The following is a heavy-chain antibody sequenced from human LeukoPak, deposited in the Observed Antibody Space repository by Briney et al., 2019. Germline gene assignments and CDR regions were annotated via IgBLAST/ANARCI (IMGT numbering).Heavy chain of an antibody. CDR3: ARDLDNNWGYFDL. CDR1: GGSISSYY. V-gene: IGHV4-59*01. J-gene: IGHJ2*01. D-gene: IGHD1-20*01. Sequence: SETLSLTCTVSGGSISSYYWSWIRQPPGKGLEWIGYIYYSGSTNYNPSLKSRVTISVDTSKNQFSLKLSSVTAADTAVYYCARDLDNNWGYFDLWGRGTLVTVSS. CDR2: IYYSGST.